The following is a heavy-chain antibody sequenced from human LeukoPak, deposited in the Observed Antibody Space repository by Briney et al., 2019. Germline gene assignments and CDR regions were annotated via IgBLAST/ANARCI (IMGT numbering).Heavy chain of an antibody. CDR3: ARLRPSGWYFGWFDP. CDR1: GGSISSYY. CDR2: IYYSGST. D-gene: IGHD6-19*01. Sequence: SETLSLTCTVSGGSISSYYWSWIRQPPGKGLEWIGYIYYSGSTNYNPSLKSRVTISVDTSKNQFSLKLSSVTAADTAVYYWARLRPSGWYFGWFDPWGQGTLVTVSS. V-gene: IGHV4-59*01. J-gene: IGHJ5*02.